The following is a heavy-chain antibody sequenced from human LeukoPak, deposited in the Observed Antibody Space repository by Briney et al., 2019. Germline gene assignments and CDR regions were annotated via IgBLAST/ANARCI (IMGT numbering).Heavy chain of an antibody. CDR2: IRYDGSNK. D-gene: IGHD2-21*02. CDR1: GFTFSSYG. J-gene: IGHJ4*02. Sequence: PAGGSLRLSCAASGFTFSSYGMHWVRQAPGKGLEWVAFIRYDGSNKYYADSVTGRFTVSRDNSKNTVDLQMNNLRVDDTAIYYCAKDHANTPVVTNWGQGILVSVSS. V-gene: IGHV3-30*02. CDR3: AKDHANTPVVTN.